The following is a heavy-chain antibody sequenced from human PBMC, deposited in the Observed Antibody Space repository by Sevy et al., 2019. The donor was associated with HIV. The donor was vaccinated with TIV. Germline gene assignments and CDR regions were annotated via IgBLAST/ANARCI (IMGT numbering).Heavy chain of an antibody. D-gene: IGHD3-22*01. J-gene: IGHJ4*02. CDR2: IIPIFGTA. Sequence: ASVKVSCKASGGTFSSYAISWVRQAPGQGLEWMGGIIPIFGTANYAQKFQGRVTITADESTSTAYMELSSLRSEDTAVYYCARDKGSSGYYSNFDYWGQGTLVTVSS. V-gene: IGHV1-69*13. CDR3: ARDKGSSGYYSNFDY. CDR1: GGTFSSYA.